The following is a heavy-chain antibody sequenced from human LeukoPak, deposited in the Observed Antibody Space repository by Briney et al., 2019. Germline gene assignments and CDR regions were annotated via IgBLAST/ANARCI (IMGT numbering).Heavy chain of an antibody. J-gene: IGHJ4*02. V-gene: IGHV4-59*12. Sequence: SETLSLTCTVSGVSISSYYWSWIRQPPGKGLEWIGYIYYSGSTNYNPSLKSRVTISVDTSKNQFSLKLSSVTAADTAVYYCASFFLTGDGFDYWGQGTLVTVSS. CDR1: GVSISSYY. CDR2: IYYSGST. CDR3: ASFFLTGDGFDY. D-gene: IGHD7-27*01.